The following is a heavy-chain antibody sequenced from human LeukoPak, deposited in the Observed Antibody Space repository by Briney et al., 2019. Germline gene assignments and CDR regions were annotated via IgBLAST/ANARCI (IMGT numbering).Heavy chain of an antibody. CDR3: ARDRGPVRFSSYYYYYMDV. CDR2: IRYDGSNK. Sequence: GGSLRLSCAASGFTFSSYGMHWVRQAPGKGLEWVAFIRYDGSNKYYADSVKGRFTISRDNSKNTLYLQMNSLRAEDTAVYYCARDRGPVRFSSYYYYYMDVWGKGTTVTVSS. CDR1: GFTFSSYG. D-gene: IGHD3-3*01. V-gene: IGHV3-30*02. J-gene: IGHJ6*03.